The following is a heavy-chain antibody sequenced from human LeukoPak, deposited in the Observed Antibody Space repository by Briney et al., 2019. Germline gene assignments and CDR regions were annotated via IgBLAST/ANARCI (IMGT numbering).Heavy chain of an antibody. CDR3: ARDSGGWYSNDAFDI. Sequence: GGSLRLSCAASGFTFSSYGMHWVRQAPGKGLEWVAVIWYDGSNKYYADSVKGRFTISRDNSKNTLYLQMNSLRAEDTAVYYCARDSGGWYSNDAFDIWGQGTMVTVSS. D-gene: IGHD6-19*01. CDR1: GFTFSSYG. CDR2: IWYDGSNK. V-gene: IGHV3-33*01. J-gene: IGHJ3*02.